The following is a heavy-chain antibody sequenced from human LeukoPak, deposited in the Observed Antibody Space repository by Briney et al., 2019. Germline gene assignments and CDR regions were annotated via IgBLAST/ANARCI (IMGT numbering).Heavy chain of an antibody. Sequence: GGSLRLSCAASGFTFSSYAMHWVRQAPGKGLEWVAVISYDGSNKYYADSVKGRFTISRDNSKNTLYLQMNSLRAEDTAVYYCARERASMVRGVGSTHRRFDPWGQGTLVTVSS. CDR1: GFTFSSYA. D-gene: IGHD3-10*01. CDR2: ISYDGSNK. J-gene: IGHJ5*02. V-gene: IGHV3-30-3*01. CDR3: ARERASMVRGVGSTHRRFDP.